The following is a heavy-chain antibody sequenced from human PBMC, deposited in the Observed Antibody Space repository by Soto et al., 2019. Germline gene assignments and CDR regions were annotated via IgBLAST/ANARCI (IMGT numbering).Heavy chain of an antibody. CDR3: ARDLVGAFLRDYYYGMDV. D-gene: IGHD1-26*01. J-gene: IGHJ6*02. CDR2: INPSGGST. CDR1: GYTFTSYY. Sequence: QVQLVQSGAEVKKPGGSVKVSCKASGYTFTSYYMRWVRQAPGQGLEWMGIINPSGGSTSYAQKFQGRVTMTRDTSTSTVYMELSSLRSEDTAVYYCARDLVGAFLRDYYYGMDVWGQGTTVTVSS. V-gene: IGHV1-46*01.